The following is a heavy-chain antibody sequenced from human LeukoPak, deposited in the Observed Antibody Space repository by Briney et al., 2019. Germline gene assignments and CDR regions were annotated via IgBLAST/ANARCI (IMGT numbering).Heavy chain of an antibody. D-gene: IGHD3-3*01. J-gene: IGHJ6*03. V-gene: IGHV3-11*04. CDR3: ARAAYDYDFWSGSYYYYYYMDV. Sequence: GGSLRLSCAASGFTFSDYYMSWLRQAPGKGLEWVSYISSSGSTIYYADSVKGRFTISRDNAKNSLYLQMNSLRAEDTAVYYCARAAYDYDFWSGSYYYYYYMDVWGKGTTVTISS. CDR1: GFTFSDYY. CDR2: ISSSGSTI.